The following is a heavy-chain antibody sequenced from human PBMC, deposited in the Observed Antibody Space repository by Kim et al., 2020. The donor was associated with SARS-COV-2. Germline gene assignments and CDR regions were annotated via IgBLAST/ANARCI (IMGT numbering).Heavy chain of an antibody. Sequence: ASVKVSCKASGYTFTDYAINWVRQAPGQGLEWLGWIHTHTGNPTYVEGLRGRFVFSLDTSVTTAYLDISSVKTEDTGVYFCARDGAAAGDYWSQGTQFTVSS. V-gene: IGHV7-4-1*02. CDR2: IHTHTGNP. D-gene: IGHD6-25*01. CDR3: ARDGAAAGDY. CDR1: GYTFTDYA. J-gene: IGHJ4*02.